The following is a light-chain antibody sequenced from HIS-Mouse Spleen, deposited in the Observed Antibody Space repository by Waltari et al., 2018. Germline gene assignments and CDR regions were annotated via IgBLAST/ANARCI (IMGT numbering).Light chain of an antibody. J-gene: IGLJ2*01. CDR1: NIGSKS. CDR2: DDS. Sequence: SYVLTQPPSVSVAPGQTARITCGGNNIGSKSVHWYQQKPGQAPGLVVDDDSDRPSGIPEGLSGSNAGNTATLTISRVEAGDEADYYCQVWDSSSDHPVVFGGGTKLTVL. CDR3: QVWDSSSDHPVV. V-gene: IGLV3-21*02.